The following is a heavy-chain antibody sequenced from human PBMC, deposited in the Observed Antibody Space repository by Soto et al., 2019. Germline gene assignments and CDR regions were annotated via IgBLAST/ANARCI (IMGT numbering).Heavy chain of an antibody. CDR3: ATRSPTGAFEVGYYYYGMDV. CDR1: GGTFSSYA. D-gene: IGHD7-27*01. Sequence: QVQLVQSGAEVKKPGSSVKVSCKASGGTFSSYAISWVRQAPGQGLEWMGGIIPIFGTANYAQKFQGRVTITADESTSTAYMELSSLRSEDTAVYYCATRSPTGAFEVGYYYYGMDVWGQGTTVTVSS. J-gene: IGHJ6*02. CDR2: IIPIFGTA. V-gene: IGHV1-69*01.